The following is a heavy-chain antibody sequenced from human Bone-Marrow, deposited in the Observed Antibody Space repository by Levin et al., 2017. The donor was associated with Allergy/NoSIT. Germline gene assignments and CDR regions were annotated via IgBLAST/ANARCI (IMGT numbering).Heavy chain of an antibody. J-gene: IGHJ6*03. D-gene: IGHD1-1*01. CDR1: GGSISSSY. Sequence: SQTLSLTCTVSGGSISSSYWSWIRQPPGKGLEWIGYIYYSGSTNYNPSLKSRVTISVDTSKNQFSLKLSSVTAADTAVYYCARSRGTTGTTSGNYYYYYYMDVWGKGTTVTVSS. CDR3: ARSRGTTGTTSGNYYYYYYMDV. V-gene: IGHV4-59*01. CDR2: IYYSGST.